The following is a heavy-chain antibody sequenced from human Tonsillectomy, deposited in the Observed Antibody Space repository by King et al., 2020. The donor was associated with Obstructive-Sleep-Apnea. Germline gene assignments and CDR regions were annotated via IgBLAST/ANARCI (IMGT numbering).Heavy chain of an antibody. CDR3: AREAFSYSSSSEDY. CDR1: GFTFSRYD. D-gene: IGHD6-6*01. Sequence: VQLVESGGGVVQPGRSLRLSCAASGFTFSRYDMHWVRQAPGKGLEWVAVISYDGSNKYYADSVKGRFNISRDNSKNMMYLQMNSLRGEDTAVYYCAREAFSYSSSSEDYWGQGTLVTVSS. V-gene: IGHV3-30*04. CDR2: ISYDGSNK. J-gene: IGHJ4*02.